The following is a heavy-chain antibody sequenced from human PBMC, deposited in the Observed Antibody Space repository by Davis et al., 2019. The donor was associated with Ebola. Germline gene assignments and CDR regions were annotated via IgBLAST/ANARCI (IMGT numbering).Heavy chain of an antibody. V-gene: IGHV3-73*01. J-gene: IGHJ4*02. D-gene: IGHD6-6*01. CDR1: GFTFSGSA. CDR2: IRSKANSYAT. CDR3: ARDRGLSSIAALLRY. Sequence: GESLKISCAASGFTFSGSAMHWVRQASGKGLEWVGRIRSKANSYATAYAASVKGRFTISRDDSKNTAYLQMNSLKTEDTAVYYCARDRGLSSIAALLRYWGQGTLVTVSS.